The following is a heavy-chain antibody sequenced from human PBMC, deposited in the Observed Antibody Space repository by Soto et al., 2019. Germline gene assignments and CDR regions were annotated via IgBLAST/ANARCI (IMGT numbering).Heavy chain of an antibody. D-gene: IGHD3-3*01. CDR3: ARHDLNYDFWSGYYLRFGEQSSPGYYFDY. V-gene: IGHV4-59*08. CDR1: GGSISSYY. CDR2: IYYSGST. Sequence: SETLSLTCTVSGGSISSYYWSWIRQPPGKGLEWIGYIYYSGSTNYNPSLKSRVTISVDTSKNQFSLKLSSVTAADTAVYYCARHDLNYDFWSGYYLRFGEQSSPGYYFDYWGQGTLVTVSS. J-gene: IGHJ4*02.